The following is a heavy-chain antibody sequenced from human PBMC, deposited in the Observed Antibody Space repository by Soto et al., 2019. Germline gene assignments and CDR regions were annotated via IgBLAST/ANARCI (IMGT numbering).Heavy chain of an antibody. CDR1: GGSISSGGYF. CDR3: ANYCSGGSCYPDSFDF. V-gene: IGHV4-31*03. CDR2: INYSGIT. Sequence: QVQLQESGPGLVKPSQTLSLTCTVSGGSISSGGYFWSWVRQHPGQVLEWIGFINYSGITNYNPSLKSRVSMSVDTSQNQFSLKLSSVTAADTAVYYCANYCSGGSCYPDSFDFWGQGTMVTVSS. D-gene: IGHD2-15*01. J-gene: IGHJ3*01.